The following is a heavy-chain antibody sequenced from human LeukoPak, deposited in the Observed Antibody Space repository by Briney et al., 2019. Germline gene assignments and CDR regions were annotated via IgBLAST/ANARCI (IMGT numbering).Heavy chain of an antibody. V-gene: IGHV3-23*01. CDR1: GFTFSSYA. CDR2: ISGGGGST. Sequence: GGSLRLSCAASGFTFSSYAMNWVRQAPGKGLEWVSSISGGGGSTYYADSVRGRFTISRDNSKNTLYLQMNSLRAEDTAVYYCAKATLTFGGVISSSDYWGQGTLVTVSS. J-gene: IGHJ4*02. CDR3: AKATLTFGGVISSSDY. D-gene: IGHD3-16*02.